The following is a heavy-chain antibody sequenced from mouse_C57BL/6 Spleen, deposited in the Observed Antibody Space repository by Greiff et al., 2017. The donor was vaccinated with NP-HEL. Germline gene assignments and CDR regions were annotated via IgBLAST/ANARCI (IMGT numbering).Heavy chain of an antibody. CDR2: ISSGSSTI. CDR3: ARPLYYDYWYFDV. CDR1: GFTFSDYG. Sequence: EVKLVESGGGLVKPGGSLKLSCAASGFTFSDYGMHWVRQAPEKGLEWVAYISSGSSTIYYADTVKGRFTISRDNAKNTLFLQMTSLRSEDTAMYYCARPLYYDYWYFDVWGTGTTVTVSS. J-gene: IGHJ1*03. D-gene: IGHD2-4*01. V-gene: IGHV5-17*01.